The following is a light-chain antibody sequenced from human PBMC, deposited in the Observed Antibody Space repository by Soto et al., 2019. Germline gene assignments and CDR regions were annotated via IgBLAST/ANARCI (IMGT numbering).Light chain of an antibody. Sequence: DIQMTQSPSSLSASVGDRVTITCQASQDISNYLNWYQQKPGKAPKLLIYDASNLETGVPSRFSGSGFGTDFTFTISSLHPEDTATYYCQQYDNVPLTFGGGTKVEIK. CDR3: QQYDNVPLT. J-gene: IGKJ4*01. CDR2: DAS. CDR1: QDISNY. V-gene: IGKV1-33*01.